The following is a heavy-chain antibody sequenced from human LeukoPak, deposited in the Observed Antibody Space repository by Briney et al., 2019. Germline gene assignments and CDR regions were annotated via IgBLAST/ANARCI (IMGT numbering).Heavy chain of an antibody. D-gene: IGHD3-10*01. CDR1: GFNFNIFT. J-gene: IGHJ5*02. CDR2: IADAGTI. Sequence: GGSLRLSCVASGFNFNIFTMRWVRQTPGKGPEWVAHIADAGTIHYADSVKGRFTISRDNANNSLYLQMNGLRVEDTGLYYCARGLIHGSYLDPWGQGTLVTVSS. V-gene: IGHV3-48*04. CDR3: ARGLIHGSYLDP.